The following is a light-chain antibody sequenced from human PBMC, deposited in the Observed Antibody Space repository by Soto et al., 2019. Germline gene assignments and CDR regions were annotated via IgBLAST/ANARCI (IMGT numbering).Light chain of an antibody. CDR3: QQYNAYPLT. V-gene: IGKV1-16*01. J-gene: IGKJ4*01. CDR1: QGIRHQ. CDR2: AGS. Sequence: DIQVTQSPSSLSASVGDRVTITCQTSQGIRHQLAWFQLKPGKAPKSLIYAGSSLQSGAPSRFSGRGSERDFTLSISSLQPQEFATYYCQQYNAYPLTFRGGTKVE.